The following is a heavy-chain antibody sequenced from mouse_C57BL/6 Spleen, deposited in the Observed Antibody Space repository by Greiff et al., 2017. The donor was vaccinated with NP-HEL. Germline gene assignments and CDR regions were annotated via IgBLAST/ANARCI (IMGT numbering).Heavy chain of an antibody. D-gene: IGHD2-1*01. J-gene: IGHJ4*01. Sequence: QVTLKESGPGILQSSQTLSLTCSFSGFSLSTSGMGVSWIRQPSGKGLEWLAHIYWDDDKRYNPSLKSRLTISKDTSRNQVFLKITSVDTADTATYYCARLIYYGNYLYYAMDYWGQGTSVTVSS. CDR2: IYWDDDK. CDR3: ARLIYYGNYLYYAMDY. CDR1: GFSLSTSGMG. V-gene: IGHV8-12*01.